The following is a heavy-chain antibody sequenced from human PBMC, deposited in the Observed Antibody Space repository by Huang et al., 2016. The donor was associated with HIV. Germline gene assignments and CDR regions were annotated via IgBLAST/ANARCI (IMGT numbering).Heavy chain of an antibody. CDR1: G. CDR2: IHYSATT. J-gene: IGHJ5*02. V-gene: IGHV4-39*01. D-gene: IGHD1-26*01. Sequence: QLQLQESGPGLVKPSEILSLTCSVSGQPPGKGREWIASIHYSATTYYNPSLMNRVTISVDTSKGQFSLKVRSVTAADTAVYYCVRHGMTVGATYLTWGQGTLVTVSS. CDR3: VRHGMTVGATYLT.